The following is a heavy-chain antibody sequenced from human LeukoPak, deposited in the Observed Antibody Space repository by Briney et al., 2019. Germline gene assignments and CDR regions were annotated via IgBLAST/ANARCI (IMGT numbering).Heavy chain of an antibody. CDR1: GSSVADYG. Sequence: GGSLRLSCAASGSSVADYGMSWVRQAPGKGLEWVSGINWGGESTGYADSVKGRFTISRDNAENALYLQMNSLRAEDTALYYCARDLSASWYSLGYWGRGTLVTVSS. CDR2: INWGGEST. CDR3: ARDLSASWYSLGY. V-gene: IGHV3-20*04. D-gene: IGHD6-13*01. J-gene: IGHJ4*02.